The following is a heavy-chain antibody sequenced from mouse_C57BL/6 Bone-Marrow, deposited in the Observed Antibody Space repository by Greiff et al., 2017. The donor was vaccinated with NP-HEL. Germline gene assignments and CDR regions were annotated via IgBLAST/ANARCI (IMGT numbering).Heavy chain of an antibody. V-gene: IGHV5-9-1*02. Sequence: EVHLVESGEGLVKPGGSLKLSCAASGFTFSSYAMSWVRQTPEKRLEWVAYISSGGGYIYYADTVKGRFTFSRDNARNTLYLQMSSLKSEDTAMYYCTRAGVITTVVDYWGQGTTLTVSS. CDR1: GFTFSSYA. D-gene: IGHD1-1*01. CDR3: TRAGVITTVVDY. CDR2: ISSGGGYI. J-gene: IGHJ2*01.